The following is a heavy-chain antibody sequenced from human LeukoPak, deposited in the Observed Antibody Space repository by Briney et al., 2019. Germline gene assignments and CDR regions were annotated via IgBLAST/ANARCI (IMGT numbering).Heavy chain of an antibody. V-gene: IGHV1-18*01. D-gene: IGHD4-17*01. CDR2: ISAYNGNT. CDR3: ARVVDPTVTTSTAFDY. Sequence: ASVKVSCKASGYTFTSYGISWVRQAPGQGLEWMGWISAYNGNTNYAQKLQGRVTMTTDTSTSTAYMELRSLRSDDTAVYYCARVVDPTVTTSTAFDYWGQGTLVTVSS. CDR1: GYTFTSYG. J-gene: IGHJ4*02.